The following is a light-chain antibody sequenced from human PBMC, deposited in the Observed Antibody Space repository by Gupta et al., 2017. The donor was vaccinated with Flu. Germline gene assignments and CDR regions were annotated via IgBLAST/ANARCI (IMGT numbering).Light chain of an antibody. J-gene: IGKJ4*01. Sequence: EIVVTQSPATLSVSPGERATLSCRASQRVGSMLAWYQQKPGQAPRLLIYGASTRATGIPARLSGSGSGTEFTLTISSLQSEDFGVYYCQQDNNWPLTFGGGTKVEIK. CDR1: QRVGSM. V-gene: IGKV3-15*01. CDR3: QQDNNWPLT. CDR2: GAS.